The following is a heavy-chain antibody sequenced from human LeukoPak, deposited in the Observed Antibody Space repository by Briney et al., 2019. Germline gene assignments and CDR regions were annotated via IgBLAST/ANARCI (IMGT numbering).Heavy chain of an antibody. D-gene: IGHD2-2*01. CDR1: GYTFTGYY. CDR2: INPNSGGT. V-gene: IGHV1-2*02. J-gene: IGHJ5*02. CDR3: ARRIVVVPADDNWFDP. Sequence: ASVKVSCKASGYTFTGYYMHWVRQAPGQGLEWMGWINPNSGGTNYAQKFQGRVTMTRDTSISTAYMELSRLRFDDTAVYYCARRIVVVPADDNWFDPWGQGTLVTVSS.